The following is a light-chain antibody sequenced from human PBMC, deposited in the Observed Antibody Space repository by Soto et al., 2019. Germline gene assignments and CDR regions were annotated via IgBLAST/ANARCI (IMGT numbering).Light chain of an antibody. CDR3: QQYVNYPRT. Sequence: DIQMTQSPSSLSASVGDRITITCRASQDIRNYLAWFQQKPGIAPKSLIYAASTLQPGVPSKFSGSGSGTDFTLTISSLQPEDFASHYCQQYVNYPRTFGQGTTVEIK. V-gene: IGKV1-16*02. J-gene: IGKJ1*01. CDR2: AAS. CDR1: QDIRNY.